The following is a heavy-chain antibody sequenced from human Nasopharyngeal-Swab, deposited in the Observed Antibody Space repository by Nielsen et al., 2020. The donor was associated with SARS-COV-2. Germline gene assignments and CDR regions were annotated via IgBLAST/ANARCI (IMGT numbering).Heavy chain of an antibody. V-gene: IGHV3-23*01. Sequence: GESLKISCVASGFTFSSYAMSWVRQAPGKGLEWVSAISGSGGSTYYADSVRGRFTVSRDNSKNTLYLQMNSLRAEDTAVYYCAKDLFRQLGGGYWGQGTLVTVSS. D-gene: IGHD3-16*01. J-gene: IGHJ4*02. CDR3: AKDLFRQLGGGY. CDR2: ISGSGGST. CDR1: GFTFSSYA.